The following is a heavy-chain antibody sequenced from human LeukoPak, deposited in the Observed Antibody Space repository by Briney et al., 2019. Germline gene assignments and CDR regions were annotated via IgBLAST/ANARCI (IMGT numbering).Heavy chain of an antibody. CDR3: ARLVEYGSSSFDS. Sequence: SETLSLTCTVSGNSIISTNYYWGWIRQPPGKGLEWIGHIYYSGATYYNSSLKSRVTISVDTSKYQFSLKLNFVTAADTAVYYCARLVEYGSSSFDSWGQGTLVTVSS. D-gene: IGHD6-6*01. CDR2: IYYSGAT. V-gene: IGHV4-39*01. J-gene: IGHJ4*02. CDR1: GNSIISTNYY.